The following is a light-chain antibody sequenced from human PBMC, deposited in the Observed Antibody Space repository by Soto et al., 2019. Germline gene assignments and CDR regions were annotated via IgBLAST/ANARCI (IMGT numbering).Light chain of an antibody. CDR3: QQRSNWPPYT. CDR2: GAS. Sequence: EIVLTQSPGTLSLSPGERATLSCRASQSVSSSYLAWYQQKSGQAPGLLIYGASNRATGIPDRFSGSGSGTDFTLTISRLEPEDFAVYYCQQRSNWPPYTFGQGTKLEIK. CDR1: QSVSSSY. J-gene: IGKJ2*01. V-gene: IGKV3D-20*02.